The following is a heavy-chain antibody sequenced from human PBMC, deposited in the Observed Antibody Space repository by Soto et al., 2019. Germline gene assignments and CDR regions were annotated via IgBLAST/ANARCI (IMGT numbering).Heavy chain of an antibody. V-gene: IGHV3-53*04. CDR1: GFTVSSNY. J-gene: IGHJ4*02. CDR2: IYSGGST. Sequence: GGSLRLSCAASGFTVSSNYMSWVRQAPGKGLEWVSVIYSGGSTYYADSVKGRFTISRHNSKNTLYLQMNSLRAGDTAVYYCARDYDSGYGYFDYWGQGTLVTVSS. CDR3: ARDYDSGYGYFDY. D-gene: IGHD5-12*01.